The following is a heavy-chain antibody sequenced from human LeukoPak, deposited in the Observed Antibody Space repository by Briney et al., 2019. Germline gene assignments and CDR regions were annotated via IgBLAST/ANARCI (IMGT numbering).Heavy chain of an antibody. Sequence: GGSLRLSCAASGFTFSNYWMSWVRQAPGKGLEWVANIKQDGSEKYYVDSVKGRFTISRDNAKNSLFLQMNSLRAEDTTVYYCARGDGYGDYDWFDPWGQGTLVTVSS. CDR3: ARGDGYGDYDWFDP. D-gene: IGHD4-17*01. CDR1: GFTFSNYW. V-gene: IGHV3-7*01. J-gene: IGHJ5*02. CDR2: IKQDGSEK.